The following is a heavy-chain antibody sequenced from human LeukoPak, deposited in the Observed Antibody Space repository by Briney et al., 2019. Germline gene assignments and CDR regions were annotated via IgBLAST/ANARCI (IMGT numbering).Heavy chain of an antibody. CDR1: GFTFDDYA. J-gene: IGHJ3*02. Sequence: GGSLRLSCATSGFTFDDYAMHWVRQAPGKGLEWVSGISWNSGSIGYADSVKGRFTISRDNAKNSLYLQMNSLRAEDMALYYCAKDINYDSSGKHAFDIWGQGTMVTVSS. CDR3: AKDINYDSSGKHAFDI. CDR2: ISWNSGSI. D-gene: IGHD3-22*01. V-gene: IGHV3-9*03.